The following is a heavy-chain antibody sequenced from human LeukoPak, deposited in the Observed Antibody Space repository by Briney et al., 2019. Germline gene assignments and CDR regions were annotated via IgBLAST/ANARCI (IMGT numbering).Heavy chain of an antibody. J-gene: IGHJ6*02. V-gene: IGHV4-34*01. CDR3: ARQAPFIAARWHYYYGMDV. D-gene: IGHD6-13*01. CDR1: GGSFSGYY. Sequence: SETLSLTCAVYGGSFSGYYWSWIRQPPGKGLEWIGEINHSGSTNYNPSLKSRVTISVDTSKNQFSLKLSSVTAADTAVYYCARQAPFIAARWHYYYGMDVWGQGTKVTVSS. CDR2: INHSGST.